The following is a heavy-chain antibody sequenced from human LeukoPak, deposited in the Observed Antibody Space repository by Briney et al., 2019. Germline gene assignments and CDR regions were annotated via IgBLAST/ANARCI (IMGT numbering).Heavy chain of an antibody. CDR2: ISSSSSYI. D-gene: IGHD5-18*01. J-gene: IGHJ4*02. CDR1: GFTFSSYS. Sequence: GGSLRLSCAASGFTFSSYSMNWVRQAPGKGLEWVSSISSSSSYIYYADSVKGRFTISRDNAKNSLYLQMNSLRAEDTAVYYCARDQGYSYGDNYFDYWGQGTLVTVSS. CDR3: ARDQGYSYGDNYFDY. V-gene: IGHV3-21*01.